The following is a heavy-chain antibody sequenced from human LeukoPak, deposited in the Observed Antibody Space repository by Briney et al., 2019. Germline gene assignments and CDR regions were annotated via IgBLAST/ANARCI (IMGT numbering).Heavy chain of an antibody. V-gene: IGHV3-23*01. D-gene: IGHD5-18*01. Sequence: GGSLRLSCAASGFTFSSYAMSWARQAPGKGLEWGSVISGNGGRTYYADSVKGRFTISRDNSKNTLYLQMNSLRAEDTAVYYCAKVRDLDTVLGRLDNWGQGTLVTVSS. CDR1: GFTFSSYA. CDR2: ISGNGGRT. CDR3: AKVRDLDTVLGRLDN. J-gene: IGHJ4*02.